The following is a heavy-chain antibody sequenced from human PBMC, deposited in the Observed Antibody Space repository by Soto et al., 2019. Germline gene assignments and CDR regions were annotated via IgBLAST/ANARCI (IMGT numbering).Heavy chain of an antibody. J-gene: IGHJ6*02. CDR1: GFTFSSYG. Sequence: QVQLVESGGGVVQPGRSLRLSCAASGFTFSSYGMHWVRQAPGKGLEWVAVISYDGSNKYYADSVKGRFTISRDNSKNTLYLQMNSLRAEDTAVYYCAKEKYIVGATIAYYYYGMDVWGQGTTVTVSS. D-gene: IGHD1-26*01. CDR2: ISYDGSNK. V-gene: IGHV3-30*18. CDR3: AKEKYIVGATIAYYYYGMDV.